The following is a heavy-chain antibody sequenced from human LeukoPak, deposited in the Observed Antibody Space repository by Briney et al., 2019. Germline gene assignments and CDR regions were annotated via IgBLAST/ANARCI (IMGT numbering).Heavy chain of an antibody. V-gene: IGHV4-39*07. J-gene: IGHJ4*02. Sequence: SETLSLTCTVSGGSISSSSYYWGWIRQPPGKGLEWIGSIYYSGSTNYNPSLKSRVTISVDTSKNQFSLKLSSVTAADTAVYYCARGAYSGYDLHYFDYWGQGTLVTVSS. D-gene: IGHD5-12*01. CDR3: ARGAYSGYDLHYFDY. CDR1: GGSISSSSYY. CDR2: IYYSGST.